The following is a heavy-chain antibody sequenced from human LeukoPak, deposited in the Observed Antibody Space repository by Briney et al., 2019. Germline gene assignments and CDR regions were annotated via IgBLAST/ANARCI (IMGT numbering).Heavy chain of an antibody. D-gene: IGHD3/OR15-3a*01. V-gene: IGHV4-59*11. CDR3: ARSVGAFWTYYYYYYYMDV. CDR2: IYYSGST. CDR1: GGSISSHY. Sequence: PSETLSLTCTVSGGSISSHYWSWIRQPPGKGLEWIGYIYYSGSTNYNPSLKSRVTISVDTSKNQFSLKLSSVTAADTAVYYCARSVGAFWTYYYYYYYMDVWGKGTTVTVSS. J-gene: IGHJ6*03.